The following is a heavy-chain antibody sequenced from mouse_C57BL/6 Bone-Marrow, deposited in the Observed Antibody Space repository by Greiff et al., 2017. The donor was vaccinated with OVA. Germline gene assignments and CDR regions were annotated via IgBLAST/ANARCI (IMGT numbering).Heavy chain of an antibody. CDR1: GFTFSSYG. CDR2: ISSGGSYT. CDR3: ARHPYGSGFDY. D-gene: IGHD1-1*01. J-gene: IGHJ2*01. Sequence: EVKLMESGGDLVKPGGSLKLSCAASGFTFSSYGMSWVRQTPDKRLEWVATISSGGSYTYYPDSVKGRFTISRDNAKNTLYLQMSSLKSEDTAMYYCARHPYGSGFDYWGQGTTLTVSS. V-gene: IGHV5-6*01.